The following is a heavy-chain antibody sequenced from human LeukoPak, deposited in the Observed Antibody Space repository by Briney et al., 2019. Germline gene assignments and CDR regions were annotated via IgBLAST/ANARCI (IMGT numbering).Heavy chain of an antibody. J-gene: IGHJ4*02. CDR3: AKDLSPGPD. Sequence: GGSLRLSCVASGFTFSSYSMNWVRQAPGKGLKWVSAIIGSGLTTYYADSVKGRFTISRDNSKNTLYLQMNSLRAEDTAVYYCAKDLSPGPDWGQGTLVTVSS. V-gene: IGHV3-23*01. CDR1: GFTFSSYS. CDR2: IIGSGLTT.